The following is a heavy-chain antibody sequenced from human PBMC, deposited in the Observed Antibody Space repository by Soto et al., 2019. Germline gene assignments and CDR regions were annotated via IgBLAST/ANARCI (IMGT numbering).Heavy chain of an antibody. CDR2: ISGSGGST. V-gene: IGHV3-23*01. CDR1: GFTFSSYA. J-gene: IGHJ4*02. CDR3: AKDRDHDSSPHFDY. D-gene: IGHD3-22*01. Sequence: LRLSCAASGFTFSSYAMSWVRQAPGKGLEWVSAISGSGGSTYYADSVKGRFTISRDNSKNTLYLQMNSLRAEDTAVYYCAKDRDHDSSPHFDYWGQGTLVTVSS.